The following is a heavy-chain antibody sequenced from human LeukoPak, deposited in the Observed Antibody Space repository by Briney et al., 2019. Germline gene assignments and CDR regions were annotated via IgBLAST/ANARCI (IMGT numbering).Heavy chain of an antibody. J-gene: IGHJ4*02. V-gene: IGHV4-34*01. CDR2: INHSGST. CDR1: GGSLSGYY. Sequence: PSETLSLTCAVYGGSLSGYYWSWIRQPPGKGLEWMGEINHSGSTNYNPSLKSRVTISVDTSKNQFSLKLSSVTAADTAVYYCARDRLGMYYFDYWGQGTLVTVSS. CDR3: ARDRLGMYYFDY. D-gene: IGHD5-12*01.